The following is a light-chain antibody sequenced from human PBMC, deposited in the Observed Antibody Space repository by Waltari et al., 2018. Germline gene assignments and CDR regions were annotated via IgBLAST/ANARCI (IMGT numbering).Light chain of an antibody. CDR1: QSLSSW. CDR2: KAS. J-gene: IGKJ4*01. Sequence: DIQMTQSPSTLSASVGDRVTITCRASQSLSSWLAWYQQKPGKATKLLIYKASSLESGVPSRFSGSGSGTEFTLTISSLQPDDFATYYCQQYNSFTFGGGTKVEIK. V-gene: IGKV1-5*03. CDR3: QQYNSFT.